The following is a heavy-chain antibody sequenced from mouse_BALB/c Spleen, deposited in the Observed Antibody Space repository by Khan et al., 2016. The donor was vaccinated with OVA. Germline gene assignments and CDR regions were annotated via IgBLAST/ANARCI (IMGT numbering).Heavy chain of an antibody. CDR1: GYSITSGYG. CDR3: ARTARIKY. Sequence: EVELVESGPGLVKPSQSLSLTCTVTGYSITSGYGWNWIRQFPGNKLECMGYISYSGSTNYNPSLKSRISITRDTSKNQFFLKLNSVTTEDTATYYCARTARIKYWGQGTTLTVSS. D-gene: IGHD1-2*01. V-gene: IGHV3-2*02. CDR2: ISYSGST. J-gene: IGHJ2*01.